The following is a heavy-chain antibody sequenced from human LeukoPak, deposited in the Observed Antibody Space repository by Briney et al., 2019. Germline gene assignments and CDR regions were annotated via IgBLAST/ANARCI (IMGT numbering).Heavy chain of an antibody. J-gene: IGHJ5*02. CDR2: ISSSSSYI. CDR3: ARDQEGGWFDP. CDR1: GFTFSSYS. Sequence: GGSLRLSCAASGFTFSSYSMNWVRQAPGKGLEWVSSISSSSSYIYYADSVKGRFTISRDNAKNSLYLQMNSLRAEDTAVYYCARDQEGGWFDPWGQGTLVTVSS. V-gene: IGHV3-21*01.